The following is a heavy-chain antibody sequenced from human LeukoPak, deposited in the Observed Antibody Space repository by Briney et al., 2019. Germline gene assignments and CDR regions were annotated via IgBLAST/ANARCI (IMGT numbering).Heavy chain of an antibody. Sequence: GGSLRLSCAASGFTFSNYNMNWVRQAPGKGLEWVSSISSSSSSINYADSLKGRFTISRDNAKNTLYLQMNSLRAEDTAVYYCARESTGAVRGRYSYFDYWGQGTLVTVSS. V-gene: IGHV3-21*01. CDR3: ARESTGAVRGRYSYFDY. CDR2: ISSSSSSI. J-gene: IGHJ4*02. D-gene: IGHD3-10*01. CDR1: GFTFSNYN.